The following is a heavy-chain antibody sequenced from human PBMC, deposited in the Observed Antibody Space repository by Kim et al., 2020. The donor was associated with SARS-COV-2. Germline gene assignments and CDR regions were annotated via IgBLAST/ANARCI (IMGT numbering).Heavy chain of an antibody. V-gene: IGHV1-69*13. CDR1: GGTISSYA. D-gene: IGHD1-20*01. CDR3: ARVRYNWNRNDYYFDY. CDR2: IIPIFGTA. J-gene: IGHJ4*02. Sequence: SVKVSCKASGGTISSYAISWVRQAPGQGLEWMGGIIPIFGTANYAQKFQGRVTITADESASTAYMELSSLRSEDTAVYYCARVRYNWNRNDYYFDYWGQGTLVTVSS.